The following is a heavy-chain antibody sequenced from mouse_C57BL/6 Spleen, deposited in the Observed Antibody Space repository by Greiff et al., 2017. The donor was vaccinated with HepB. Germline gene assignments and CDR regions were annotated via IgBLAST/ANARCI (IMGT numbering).Heavy chain of an antibody. CDR3: ARDSGSRDYCAIDY. V-gene: IGHV1-82*01. D-gene: IGHD1-1*01. Sequence: QVQLQQPGPELVKPGASVKISCKASGYAFSSSWMNWVKQRPGKGLEWIGRIYPGDGDTNYNGKFKGKATLTADKSSSTAYMQLSSLTSEDSAVYFCARDSGSRDYCAIDYWGQGTSVTVSS. CDR1: GYAFSSSW. J-gene: IGHJ4*01. CDR2: IYPGDGDT.